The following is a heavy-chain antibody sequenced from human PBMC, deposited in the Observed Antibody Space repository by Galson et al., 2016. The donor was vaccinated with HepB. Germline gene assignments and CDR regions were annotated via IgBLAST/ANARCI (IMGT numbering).Heavy chain of an antibody. CDR3: ATETPSNVGQNSFYLGYFQH. CDR2: IYPGDSDT. Sequence: QSGAEVKKPGESLKIACKASGHKFSTYWIAWVRQMPGEGLEWLGIIYPGDSDTRYSPSFQGQVTISADKSISTAYLEWSSLKAPDTAIYYCATETPSNVGQNSFYLGYFQHWGQGTLVTVSS. D-gene: IGHD3-16*01. V-gene: IGHV5-51*03. J-gene: IGHJ1*01. CDR1: GHKFSTYW.